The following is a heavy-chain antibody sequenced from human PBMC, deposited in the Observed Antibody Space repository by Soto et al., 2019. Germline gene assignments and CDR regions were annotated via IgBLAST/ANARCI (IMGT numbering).Heavy chain of an antibody. CDR3: ARDQNDAFDI. J-gene: IGHJ3*02. Sequence: WASLSLTCTVSGGSISSYYWSWIRQPPGKGLEWIGYIYYSGSTNYNPSLKSRVTISVDTSKNQFSLKLSSVTAADTAVYYCARDQNDAFDIWGQGTMVTVSS. CDR1: GGSISSYY. V-gene: IGHV4-59*01. CDR2: IYYSGST.